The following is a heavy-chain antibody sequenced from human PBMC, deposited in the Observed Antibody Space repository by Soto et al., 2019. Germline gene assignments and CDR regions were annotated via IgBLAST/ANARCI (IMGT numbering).Heavy chain of an antibody. CDR2: ISSSTTTM. CDR3: ARGIAAAGGRHFDY. J-gene: IGHJ4*02. V-gene: IGHV3-48*02. Sequence: PGGSLRLSCAASGFTFSSYSMNWVRQAPGKGLEWVSYISSSTTTMYYADSVKGRFTISRDNAKNSLYLQMNSLRDEDTAVYYCARGIAAAGGRHFDYWGQGTLVPVAS. D-gene: IGHD6-13*01. CDR1: GFTFSSYS.